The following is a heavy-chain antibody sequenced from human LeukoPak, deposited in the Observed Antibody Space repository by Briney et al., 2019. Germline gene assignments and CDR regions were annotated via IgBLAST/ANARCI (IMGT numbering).Heavy chain of an antibody. V-gene: IGHV4-4*07. CDR1: GGSISSYY. CDR2: IYTSGST. Sequence: SETLSLTCTVSGGSISSYYWSWIRQPAGKGLEWIGRIYTSGSTNHNPSLKSRVTMSVDTSKNQFSLKLSSVTAADTAVYYCARGGRYCSSTSCSGAFDIWGXXXXXXVSX. J-gene: IGHJ3*02. CDR3: ARGGRYCSSTSCSGAFDI. D-gene: IGHD2-2*01.